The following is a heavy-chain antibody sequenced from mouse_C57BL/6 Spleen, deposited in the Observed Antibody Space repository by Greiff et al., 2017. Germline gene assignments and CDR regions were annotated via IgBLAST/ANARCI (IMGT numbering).Heavy chain of an antibody. V-gene: IGHV1-81*01. CDR1: GYTFTSYG. CDR3: ARNYYYGSSPLGYFDV. Sequence: VQVVESGAELARPGASVKLSCKASGYTFTSYGISWVMQRTGQGLEWIGEIYPRSGNTYYNEKFKGKATLTADKSSSTAYMELRSLTSEDSAVYFCARNYYYGSSPLGYFDVWGTGTTVTVSS. D-gene: IGHD1-1*01. J-gene: IGHJ1*03. CDR2: IYPRSGNT.